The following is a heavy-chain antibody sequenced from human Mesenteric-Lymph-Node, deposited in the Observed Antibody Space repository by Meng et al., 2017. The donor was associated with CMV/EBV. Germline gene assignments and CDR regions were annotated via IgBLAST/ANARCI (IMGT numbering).Heavy chain of an antibody. CDR1: GYKFSSHW. J-gene: IGHJ4*02. CDR3: GRIWVNYSGSGRGFDY. Sequence: GGSLRLSCQGSGYKFSSHWIGWVRQMPGKGLEWMGIIYPIDSDTRYSPSVQGQVTMSADKSINTAYLQWSSLKASDSAIYYCGRIWVNYSGSGRGFDYWGQGTMVTVSS. V-gene: IGHV5-51*01. CDR2: IYPIDSDT. D-gene: IGHD3-10*01.